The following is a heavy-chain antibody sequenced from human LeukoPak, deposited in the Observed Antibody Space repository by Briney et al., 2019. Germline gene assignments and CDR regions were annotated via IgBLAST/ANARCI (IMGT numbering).Heavy chain of an antibody. D-gene: IGHD1-26*01. CDR1: GGTFSSYA. J-gene: IGHJ4*02. CDR2: IIPIFGTA. Sequence: ASVKVSCKASGGTFSSYAISWVRQAPGQGLEWMGGIIPIFGTANYAQKFQGRVTITTDKSTSTAYMELSSLRSEDTAVYYCARDPPSGNYYFDYWGQGTLVTVSS. V-gene: IGHV1-69*05. CDR3: ARDPPSGNYYFDY.